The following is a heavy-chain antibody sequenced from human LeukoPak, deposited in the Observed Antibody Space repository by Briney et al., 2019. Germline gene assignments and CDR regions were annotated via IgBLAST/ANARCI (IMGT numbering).Heavy chain of an antibody. CDR3: ARQGPQLPDC. J-gene: IGHJ4*02. D-gene: IGHD1-7*01. V-gene: IGHV4-39*01. CDR2: IYYSGST. Sequence: SETLSLTCTVSGGSISSSSYYWGWIRQPPGKGLEWIGSIYYSGSTYYNPSLKSRVTISVDTSKNQFSLKLSSVTAADTAVYYCARQGPQLPDCWGQGTLVTVSS. CDR1: GGSISSSSYY.